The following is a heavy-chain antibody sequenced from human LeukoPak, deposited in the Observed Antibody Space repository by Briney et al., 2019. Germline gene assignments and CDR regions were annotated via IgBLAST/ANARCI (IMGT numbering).Heavy chain of an antibody. V-gene: IGHV3-21*01. Sequence: GGSLRLPCAASGFIFSSYSINWVRQAPGKGLEWVSSISESSNYTYYADSVKGRFTISRDNAKNSLYLQMNSLRAEDTALYYCAREFCSDGTCYWSFDFWGQGTLVTVSS. CDR1: GFIFSSYS. D-gene: IGHD2-15*01. CDR3: AREFCSDGTCYWSFDF. CDR2: ISESSNYT. J-gene: IGHJ4*02.